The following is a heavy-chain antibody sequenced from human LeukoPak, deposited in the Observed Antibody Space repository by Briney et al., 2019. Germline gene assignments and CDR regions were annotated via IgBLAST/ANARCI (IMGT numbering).Heavy chain of an antibody. V-gene: IGHV3-23*01. D-gene: IGHD1-26*01. CDR1: GFTFSSYV. Sequence: GGSLRLSCASSGFTFSSYVMTWVRQAPGKGLEWVSSIGSSDGGTYYADSVKGRFTISRDNSKNTLYLQMNSLRAEDTAVYYCAKDHVARGIYSGSPNAFDIWGQGTMVTVSS. CDR2: IGSSDGGT. CDR3: AKDHVARGIYSGSPNAFDI. J-gene: IGHJ3*02.